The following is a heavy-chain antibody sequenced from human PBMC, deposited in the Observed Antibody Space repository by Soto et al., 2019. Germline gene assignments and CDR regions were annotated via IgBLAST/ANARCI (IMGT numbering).Heavy chain of an antibody. J-gene: IGHJ6*02. CDR2: IIPIFGTA. CDR1: GGTFSSYA. Sequence: QVQLVQSGAEVKKPGSSVKVSCKASGGTFSSYAISWVRQAPGQGLEWMGGIIPIFGTANYAQKFQGRVTITADESTSTAYMELSSLRSEDTAVYYCARDRGATRLYYYYGMDAWGQGTTVTVSS. V-gene: IGHV1-69*01. D-gene: IGHD1-26*01. CDR3: ARDRGATRLYYYYGMDA.